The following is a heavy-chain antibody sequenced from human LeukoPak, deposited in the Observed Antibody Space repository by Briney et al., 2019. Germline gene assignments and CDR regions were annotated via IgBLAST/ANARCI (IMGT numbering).Heavy chain of an antibody. Sequence: ASVKVSCKASGYTFSGYSMHWVRQAPGQGLEWMGRINPNSGVTYYAQKFQGRVTMTSDTSITTAYMELSSLTSDDTATYYCARDTSNWSAFDSWGQGTLVIVSS. J-gene: IGHJ5*01. CDR1: GYTFSGYS. CDR3: ARDTSNWSAFDS. CDR2: INPNSGVT. V-gene: IGHV1-2*06. D-gene: IGHD1-20*01.